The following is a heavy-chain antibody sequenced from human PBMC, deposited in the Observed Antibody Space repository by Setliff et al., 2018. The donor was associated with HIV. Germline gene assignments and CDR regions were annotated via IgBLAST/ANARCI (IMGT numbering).Heavy chain of an antibody. CDR2: IYTSGST. J-gene: IGHJ4*02. Sequence: SETLSLTCTVSGGSISSGGYYWSWIRQPAGKGLEWIGHIYTSGSTNYSPSLKSRVTISVDTSKNQFSLRVTSVTAADTAVYYCARDRGPLYSSAGFDYWGQGTLVTVSS. CDR1: GGSISSGGYY. CDR3: ARDRGPLYSSAGFDY. V-gene: IGHV4-61*09. D-gene: IGHD6-19*01.